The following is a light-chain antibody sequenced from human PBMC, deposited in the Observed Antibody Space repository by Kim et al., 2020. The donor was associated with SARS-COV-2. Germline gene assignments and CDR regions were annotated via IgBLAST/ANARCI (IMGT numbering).Light chain of an antibody. Sequence: VTLRQTDEITCQRNTRRQYYTSLYQKKPQQAPVLIFYGKNKPPSGNPVRVSRSSARTTASLTISGAQTEDDAHYCCNSRNNTNLALFGGGTQLTV. CDR2: GKN. J-gene: IGLJ2*01. CDR1: TRRQYY. V-gene: IGLV3-19*01. CDR3: NSRNNTNLAL.